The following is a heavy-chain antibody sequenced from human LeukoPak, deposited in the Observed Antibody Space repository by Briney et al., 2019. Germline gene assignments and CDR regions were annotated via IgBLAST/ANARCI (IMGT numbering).Heavy chain of an antibody. V-gene: IGHV4-59*01. J-gene: IGHJ5*02. CDR2: IYYSGST. Sequence: SETLSLTCTGSGGSICSYYWSWIRQPPGKGLEWSGYIYYSGSTNYNPSLKSRVTISVDTSKNQFSLKLSSVTAADTAVYYCARLNYDFWSVYSYNWFDPWGQGTLVTVSS. CDR1: GGSICSYY. CDR3: ARLNYDFWSVYSYNWFDP. D-gene: IGHD3-3*01.